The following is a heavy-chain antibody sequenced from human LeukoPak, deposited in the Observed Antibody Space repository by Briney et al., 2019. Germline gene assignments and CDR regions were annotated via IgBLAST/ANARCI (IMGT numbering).Heavy chain of an antibody. V-gene: IGHV4-38-2*02. CDR3: ARVSTGRSNWFDP. CDR2: IYHSGST. CDR1: GYSISSGYY. Sequence: SETLSLTCTVSGYSISSGYYVGWIRQPPGKGLEWIGIIYHSGSTYYNPSLKIRVTRSVDTSKNQFSLKLSSVTAADTAVYSCARVSTGRSNWFDPWGQGILVTVSS. D-gene: IGHD4-11*01. J-gene: IGHJ5*02.